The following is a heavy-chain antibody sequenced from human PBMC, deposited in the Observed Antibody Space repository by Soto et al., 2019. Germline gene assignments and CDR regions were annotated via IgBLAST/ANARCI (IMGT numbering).Heavy chain of an antibody. V-gene: IGHV4-34*01. D-gene: IGHD3-10*01. CDR2: INHSGST. CDR3: ARGRRNYGSGSYWLGY. CDR1: GGSFSGYY. Sequence: QVQLQQWGAGLLKPSETLSLTCAVYGGSFSGYYWSWIRQPPGKGLEWIGEINHSGSTNYNPSLKSRVTISVDTSKNQFSLKLRSVTAADTAVYYCARGRRNYGSGSYWLGYWGQGTLVTVSS. J-gene: IGHJ4*02.